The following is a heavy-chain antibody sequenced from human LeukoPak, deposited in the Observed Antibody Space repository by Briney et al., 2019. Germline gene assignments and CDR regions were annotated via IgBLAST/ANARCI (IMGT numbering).Heavy chain of an antibody. V-gene: IGHV3-23*01. J-gene: IGHJ4*02. CDR3: AKDPDYGDYEDGY. CDR2: ISGSGGST. CDR1: GFTFSSYG. Sequence: GGSLRLSCAASGFTFSSYGMHWVRQAPGKGLEWVSAISGSGGSTYYADSVKGRFTISRDNSKNTLYLQMNSLRAEDTAVYYCAKDPDYGDYEDGYWGQGTLVTVSS. D-gene: IGHD4-17*01.